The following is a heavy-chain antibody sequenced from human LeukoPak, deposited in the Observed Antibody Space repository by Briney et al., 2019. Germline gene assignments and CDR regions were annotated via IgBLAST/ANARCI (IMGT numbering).Heavy chain of an antibody. V-gene: IGHV4-39*01. Sequence: PSETLSLTCTVSGDSIRSSYYYWGWIRQPPGTGLEWIGSVFHSGSTYFNPSLKSRVTISVDTSKNQFSLNLRSVTAADTAVYYCARRRYSGSYFDWGQGTLVTVSS. D-gene: IGHD1-26*01. CDR1: GDSIRSSYYY. CDR3: ARRRYSGSYFD. J-gene: IGHJ4*02. CDR2: VFHSGST.